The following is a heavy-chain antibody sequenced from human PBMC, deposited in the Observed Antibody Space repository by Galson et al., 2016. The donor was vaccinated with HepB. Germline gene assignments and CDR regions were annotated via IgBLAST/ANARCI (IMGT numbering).Heavy chain of an antibody. D-gene: IGHD5-18*01. Sequence: RLSXAASXXXFSSYSXXWVRXAPGKGLEXXXSISSSSSYIYYADSVKGRFTISRDNAKNSLYLQMNSLRAEDTAXYYCARDSSYGXRGYYSYGMDVWGQGTTVT. CDR2: ISSSSSYI. CDR1: XXXFSSYS. V-gene: IGHV3-21*01. J-gene: IGHJ6*02. CDR3: ARDSSYGXRGYYSYGMDV.